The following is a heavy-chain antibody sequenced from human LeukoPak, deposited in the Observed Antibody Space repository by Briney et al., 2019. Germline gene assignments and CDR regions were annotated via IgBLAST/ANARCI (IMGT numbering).Heavy chain of an antibody. CDR2: ISYDGSNK. Sequence: PGRSLRLSCAASGFTFSSYGMHWVRQAPGKGLEWVAVISYDGSNKYYADSVKGRFTISRDNSKNTLYLQMNSLRAEDTAVYYCAGVARRLRWENWGQGTLVTVSS. D-gene: IGHD4-23*01. CDR3: AGVARRLRWEN. CDR1: GFTFSSYG. J-gene: IGHJ4*02. V-gene: IGHV3-30*03.